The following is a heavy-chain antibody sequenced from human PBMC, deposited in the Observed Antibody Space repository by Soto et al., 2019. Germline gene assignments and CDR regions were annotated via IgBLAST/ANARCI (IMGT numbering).Heavy chain of an antibody. V-gene: IGHV4-30-2*01. J-gene: IGHJ6*02. CDR2: IYHSGST. Sequence: WTWIRQPPGKGLEWIGYIYHSGSTYYNPSLKSRVTISVDRSKNQFSLKLSSVTAADTAVYYCARVPDVWGQGTTFTVSS. CDR3: ARVPDV.